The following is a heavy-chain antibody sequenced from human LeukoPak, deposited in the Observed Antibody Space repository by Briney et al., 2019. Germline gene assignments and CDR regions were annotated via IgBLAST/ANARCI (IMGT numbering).Heavy chain of an antibody. CDR3: ARARRGSTSSPSRSSIAARNYFDY. J-gene: IGHJ4*02. V-gene: IGHV4-34*01. D-gene: IGHD6-6*01. CDR1: GGSFSGYY. Sequence: NPSETLSLTCAVYGGSFSGYYWSWIRQPPGKGLEWIGEINHSGSTNYNPSLKCRVTISVDTSKNQFSLKLSSVTAADTAVYYCARARRGSTSSPSRSSIAARNYFDYWGQGTLVTVSS. CDR2: INHSGST.